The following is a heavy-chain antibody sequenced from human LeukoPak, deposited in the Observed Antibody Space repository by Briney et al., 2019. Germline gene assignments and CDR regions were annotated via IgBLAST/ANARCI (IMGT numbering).Heavy chain of an antibody. V-gene: IGHV3-48*02. CDR3: GRDIHYSFDY. D-gene: IGHD3-10*01. CDR1: GFSFSSYS. Sequence: GGSLRLSCAVSGFSFSSYSMNWVRQAPGKGLEWVSYISGGSSSIFYADSVKGRFTISRDDAKNSLYLQMNSLRDEDTAVYYCGRDIHYSFDYWGQGTLVTVSS. CDR2: ISGGSSSI. J-gene: IGHJ4*02.